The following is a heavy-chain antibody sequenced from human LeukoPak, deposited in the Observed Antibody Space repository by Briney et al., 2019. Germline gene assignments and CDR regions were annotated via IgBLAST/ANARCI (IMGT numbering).Heavy chain of an antibody. CDR2: IRNDGTNI. V-gene: IGHV3-30*02. Sequence: GGSLRLSCAASGFTFSNFGIHWVRQAPGKGLEGVAFIRNDGTNIYYVDSVKGRFTISRDNSKNTVYLQMNSLRNEDTAVYYCAKEGFDPWGQGTLVTVSS. J-gene: IGHJ5*02. CDR3: AKEGFDP. CDR1: GFTFSNFG.